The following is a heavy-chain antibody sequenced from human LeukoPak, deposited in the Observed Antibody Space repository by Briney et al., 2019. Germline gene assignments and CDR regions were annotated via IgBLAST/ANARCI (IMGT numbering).Heavy chain of an antibody. CDR2: ISSTADIV. CDR3: ARETVAGTFDY. V-gene: IGHV3-11*01. CDR1: GFTFTDYS. J-gene: IGHJ4*02. Sequence: GGSLRLSCAASGFTFTDYSMTWVRQAPGKGLEWVSDISSTADIVSYADFVLGRFTISRDNGDDSLSLQLNNLRAEDTAVYYCARETVAGTFDYWSQGTLVTVSS. D-gene: IGHD6-19*01.